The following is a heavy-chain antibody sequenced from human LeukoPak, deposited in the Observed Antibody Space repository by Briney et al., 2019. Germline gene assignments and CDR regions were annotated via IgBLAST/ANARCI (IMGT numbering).Heavy chain of an antibody. CDR3: AKGGYCSSTSCYPADAFDI. V-gene: IGHV3-23*01. CDR2: ISGSGGST. Sequence: PGGSLRLSCAASGFTFSSYAMSWVRQAPGKGLEWVSAISGSGGSTYYADSVKGRFTISRDSSKNTLYLQRNSLRAEDTAVYYCAKGGYCSSTSCYPADAFDIWGQGTMVTVSS. D-gene: IGHD2-2*01. J-gene: IGHJ3*02. CDR1: GFTFSSYA.